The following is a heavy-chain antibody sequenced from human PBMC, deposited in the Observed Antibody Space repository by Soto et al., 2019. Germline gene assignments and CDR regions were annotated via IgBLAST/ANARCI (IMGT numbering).Heavy chain of an antibody. CDR1: GFIFEDYD. V-gene: IGHV3-9*01. Sequence: EVQLVESGGGLAQPGRSLRLSCVASGFIFEDYDMHWVRQVPGKGLEWVSSISSNSGAIKYGDSVKGRFTLSRDNAKNSMYLEMNSLRVGDTALYFCVKGTFSSSKVIFDYWGQGTLVTVSS. J-gene: IGHJ4*02. CDR3: VKGTFSSSKVIFDY. CDR2: ISSNSGAI. D-gene: IGHD6-6*01.